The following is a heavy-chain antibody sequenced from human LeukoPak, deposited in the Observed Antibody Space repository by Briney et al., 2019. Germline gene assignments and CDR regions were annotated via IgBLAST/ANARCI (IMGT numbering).Heavy chain of an antibody. CDR1: GCTFSSYA. CDR2: IIPIFGTA. J-gene: IGHJ5*02. V-gene: IGHV1-69*05. Sequence: SVKVSCKASGCTFSSYAISWVRQAPGQGLEWMGGIIPIFGTANYAQKFQGRVTITTDESTSTAYMELSSLRSEDTAVYYCARDATDWFDPWGQGTLVTVSS. CDR3: ARDATDWFDP. D-gene: IGHD4-17*01.